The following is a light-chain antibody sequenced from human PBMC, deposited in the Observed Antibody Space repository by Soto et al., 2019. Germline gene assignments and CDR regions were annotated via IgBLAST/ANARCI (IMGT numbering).Light chain of an antibody. CDR1: QSVSSSY. Sequence: EIVLTQSPGTLSLSPWERATLSCRASQSVSSSYLAWFQQRPGQAPRLLIYRASTRATNIPARFSGSGSGTEFTLTISSLQSEDFALYYCQQYHNLWTFGQGTKVDIK. CDR2: RAS. J-gene: IGKJ1*01. CDR3: QQYHNLWT. V-gene: IGKV3D-7*01.